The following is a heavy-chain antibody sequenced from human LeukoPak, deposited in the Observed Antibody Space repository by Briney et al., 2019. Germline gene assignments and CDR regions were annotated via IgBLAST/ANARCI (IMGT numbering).Heavy chain of an antibody. Sequence: SQTLSLTCAISGDSVSSNSAAWNWIRQSPSRGLEWLGRTYYRSKWYNDYAVSVKSRITINPDTSKNQFSLKLSSVTAADTAVYYCAREYHRFHYYYMDVWGKGTTVTVSS. CDR2: TYYRSKWYN. CDR3: AREYHRFHYYYMDV. D-gene: IGHD2-2*01. CDR1: GDSVSSNSAA. J-gene: IGHJ6*03. V-gene: IGHV6-1*01.